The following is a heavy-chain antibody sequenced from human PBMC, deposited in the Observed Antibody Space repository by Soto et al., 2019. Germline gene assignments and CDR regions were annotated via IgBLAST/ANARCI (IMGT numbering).Heavy chain of an antibody. D-gene: IGHD3-10*01. J-gene: IGHJ5*02. V-gene: IGHV4-34*01. CDR1: EGYFVDHC. CDR2: INHSGST. Sequence: VYEGYFVDHCWRRIRKKKGKGLEWIGEINHSGSTNYNPSLKSRVTISVDTSKNQLSLKLSSVTAADTAVYYCARRTGDGSGSYFKAIRSYYFLFAPWGQGTLDTVS. CDR3: ARRTGDGSGSYFKAIRSYYFLFAP.